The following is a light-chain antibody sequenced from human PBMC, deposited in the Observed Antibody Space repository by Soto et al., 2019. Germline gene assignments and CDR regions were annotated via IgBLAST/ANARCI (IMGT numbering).Light chain of an antibody. V-gene: IGKV3-20*01. CDR3: QQYGHSPRT. J-gene: IGKJ1*01. Sequence: EIVLTQSPATLSLSPGERATLFCRASQSVSSSYLAWYQQKPGQAPRLLIYGASSRATAIPDRFSGSGSGTDFTLTISRLEPEDFALYYCQQYGHSPRTFGQRSKADIK. CDR1: QSVSSSY. CDR2: GAS.